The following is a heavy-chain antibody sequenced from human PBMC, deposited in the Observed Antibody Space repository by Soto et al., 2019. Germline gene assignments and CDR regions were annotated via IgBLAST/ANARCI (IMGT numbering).Heavy chain of an antibody. D-gene: IGHD6-13*01. CDR2: ISAYNGNT. V-gene: IGHV1-18*01. CDR3: ARDGSSSWFGARVDY. J-gene: IGHJ4*02. CDR1: GYTFTSYG. Sequence: ASVKVSCKASGYTFTSYGISWVRQAPGQGLEWMGWISAYNGNTNYAQKLQGRVTMTTDTSTSTAYMELRSLRSDDTAVYYCARDGSSSWFGARVDYWGQGTLVTVSS.